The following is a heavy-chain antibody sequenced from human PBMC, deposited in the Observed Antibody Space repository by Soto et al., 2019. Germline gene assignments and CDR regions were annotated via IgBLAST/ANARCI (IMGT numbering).Heavy chain of an antibody. D-gene: IGHD3-10*01. Sequence: QVQLQQWGAGLLKPSETLSLTCAVYGGSFSGYYWSWIRQPPGKGLEWIGEINHSGSTNYNPSLKSRVTISVDTSKNQFSLKLSSVTAADTVVYYCARTLYTYYYGSGRYYFDYWGQGTLVTVSS. CDR3: ARTLYTYYYGSGRYYFDY. V-gene: IGHV4-34*01. CDR1: GGSFSGYY. J-gene: IGHJ4*02. CDR2: INHSGST.